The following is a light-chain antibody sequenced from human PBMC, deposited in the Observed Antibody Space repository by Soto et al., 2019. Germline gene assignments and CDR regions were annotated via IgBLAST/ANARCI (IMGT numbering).Light chain of an antibody. CDR2: DVS. V-gene: IGLV2-14*01. CDR1: SSDVGGYNY. CDR3: SSYTSSSTVA. Sequence: QSVLTQPASVSGSPGQSITISCTGTSSDVGGYNYVSWYQQHPGKAPKLMIYDVSNRPSGVSNRFSGSKSGNTASLTISGRQAEDEADYYCSSYTSSSTVAFGGGTKLTVL. J-gene: IGLJ2*01.